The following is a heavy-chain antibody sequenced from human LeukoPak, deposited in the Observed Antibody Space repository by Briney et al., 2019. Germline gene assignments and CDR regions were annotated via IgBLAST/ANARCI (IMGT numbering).Heavy chain of an antibody. D-gene: IGHD2-15*01. CDR1: RYTFTGYY. J-gene: IGHJ6*02. CDR2: INPNSGGT. CDR3: ARVGGGYYYYGMDV. Sequence: ASVKVSCKASRYTFTGYYMHWVRQAPGQGLEWMGWINPNSGGTNYAQKFQGRVTMTRDTPISTAYMELSRLRSDDTAVYYCARVGGGYYYYGMDVWGQGTTVTVSS. V-gene: IGHV1-2*02.